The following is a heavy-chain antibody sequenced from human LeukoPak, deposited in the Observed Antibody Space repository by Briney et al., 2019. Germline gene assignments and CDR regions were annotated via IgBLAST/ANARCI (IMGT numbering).Heavy chain of an antibody. D-gene: IGHD3-22*01. CDR3: AKDRYDSSGYYPSDY. V-gene: IGHV3-33*06. CDR2: IWYDGSNK. Sequence: PGGSLRLSCAASGFTFSSYGMHWVRQAPGKGLEWVAVIWYDGSNKYYADSVKGRFTISRDNSKNTLYLQMNSLGAEDTAVYYCAKDRYDSSGYYPSDYWGQGTLVTVSS. CDR1: GFTFSSYG. J-gene: IGHJ4*02.